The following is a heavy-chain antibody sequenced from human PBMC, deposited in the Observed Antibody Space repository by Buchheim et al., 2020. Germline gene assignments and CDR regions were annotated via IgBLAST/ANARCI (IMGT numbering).Heavy chain of an antibody. J-gene: IGHJ4*02. CDR3: TTTPTY. Sequence: EVRLVESGGGSVKPGGSLRLSCAASGSTFGNAWMNWVRQAPGKGLEWVGRIKIKTDGGTTDYAAPGNGRVTLSRDDSTNTLYLQMNSLKTEDTAVYYCTTTPTYWGQGTL. V-gene: IGHV3-15*07. CDR2: IKIKTDGGTT. CDR1: GSTFGNAW.